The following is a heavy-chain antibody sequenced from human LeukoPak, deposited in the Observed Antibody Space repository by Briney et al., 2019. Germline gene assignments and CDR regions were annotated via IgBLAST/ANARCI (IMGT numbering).Heavy chain of an antibody. J-gene: IGHJ4*02. V-gene: IGHV3-9*01. CDR2: ISWNSGSI. Sequence: GGSLRLSCAASGFTVSSNYMSWVRQAPGKGLEWVSGISWNSGSIGYADSVKGRFTISRDNAKNSLYLQMNSLRAEDTALYYCAKADSAHYYDSSGLDYWGQGTLVTVSS. CDR3: AKADSAHYYDSSGLDY. CDR1: GFTVSSNY. D-gene: IGHD3-22*01.